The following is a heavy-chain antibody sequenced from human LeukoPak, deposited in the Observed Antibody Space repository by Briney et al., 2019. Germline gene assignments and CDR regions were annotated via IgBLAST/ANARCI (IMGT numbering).Heavy chain of an antibody. Sequence: PGGSLRLSCGASGFTFSSSWMSWVRQAPGKGLEWVANIKEDGSEKYYVDSVKGRFIISRDNAKNSLYLQMNSLRADDTAVHYCARDEIWGQGTMVTVSS. CDR3: ARDEI. CDR1: GFTFSSSW. J-gene: IGHJ3*02. CDR2: IKEDGSEK. V-gene: IGHV3-7*04.